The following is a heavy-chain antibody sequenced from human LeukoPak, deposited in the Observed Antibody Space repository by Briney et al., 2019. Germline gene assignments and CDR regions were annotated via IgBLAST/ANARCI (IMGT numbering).Heavy chain of an antibody. CDR3: ARSGSTYYYGMDV. D-gene: IGHD3-10*01. Sequence: GRSLRLTCAASGFTFSSYGMHWVRRGPGKGLEWVTFIWYDGTDKNYADSVKGRFTISRDNSKNTLHLQMNSLRAEDTAVYYCARSGSTYYYGMDVWGQGTTVTVSS. CDR2: IWYDGTDK. J-gene: IGHJ6*02. V-gene: IGHV3-33*01. CDR1: GFTFSSYG.